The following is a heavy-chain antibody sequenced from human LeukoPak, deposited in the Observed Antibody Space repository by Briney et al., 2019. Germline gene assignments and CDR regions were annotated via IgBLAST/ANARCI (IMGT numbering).Heavy chain of an antibody. CDR2: IYYSRST. CDR3: ARDENSYYMDV. Sequence: PSETLSLTCAVSGVSISSGDYYWTWIRQPPGKGLEWIGYIYYSRSTYYNPSLKSEITISLDTSKNQFSLKVTSVTAADTAVYYCARDENSYYMDVWGTGTTVTVSS. V-gene: IGHV4-30-4*08. J-gene: IGHJ6*03. CDR1: GVSISSGDYY.